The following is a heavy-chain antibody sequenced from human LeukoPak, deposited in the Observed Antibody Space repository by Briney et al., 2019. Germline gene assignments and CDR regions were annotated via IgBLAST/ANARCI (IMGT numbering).Heavy chain of an antibody. CDR1: GGTFSSYA. CDR2: IIPIFGTA. Sequence: GASVKVSCKASGGTFSSYAISWVRQAPGQGLEWMGGIIPIFGTANYAQKFQGRVTVTADESTSTAYMELSSLRSEDTAVYYCASYYGSGSYHRDYYYGMDVWGKGTTVTVSS. J-gene: IGHJ6*04. CDR3: ASYYGSGSYHRDYYYGMDV. V-gene: IGHV1-69*13. D-gene: IGHD3-10*01.